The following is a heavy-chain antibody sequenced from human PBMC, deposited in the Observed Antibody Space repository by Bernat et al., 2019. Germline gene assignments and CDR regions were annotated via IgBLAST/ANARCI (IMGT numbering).Heavy chain of an antibody. V-gene: IGHV4-39*01. CDR3: ARGKTVAAAPHYFDF. Sequence: QLQLQESGPGLVKPSETLSLTCTVSDDSISSSNYYWGWIRQPPGKGLDWIASINYSGTSFYNPYLRSRVTISVATSKNQFSLRLNSVTAADTAVYYCARGKTVAAAPHYFDFWGQGTLVTVSS. J-gene: IGHJ4*02. CDR2: INYSGTS. D-gene: IGHD6-19*01. CDR1: DDSISSSNYY.